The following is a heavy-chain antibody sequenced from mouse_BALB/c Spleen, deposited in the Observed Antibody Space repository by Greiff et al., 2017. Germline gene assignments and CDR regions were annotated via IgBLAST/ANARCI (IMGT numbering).Heavy chain of an antibody. CDR1: GFNIKDYY. Sequence: EVQLQESGAELVRSGASVKLSCTASGFNIKDYYMHWVKQRPEQGLEWIGWIDPENGDTEYAPKFQGKATMTADTSSNTAYLQLSSLTSEDTAVYYCNVRQDAMDYWGQGTSVTVSS. J-gene: IGHJ4*01. CDR2: IDPENGDT. CDR3: NVRQDAMDY. V-gene: IGHV14-4*02. D-gene: IGHD2-12*01.